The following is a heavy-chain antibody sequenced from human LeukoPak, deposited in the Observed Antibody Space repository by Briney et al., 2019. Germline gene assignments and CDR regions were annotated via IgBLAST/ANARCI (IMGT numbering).Heavy chain of an antibody. D-gene: IGHD1-26*01. V-gene: IGHV1-46*01. CDR2: MAPRDDGE. J-gene: IGHJ4*02. CDR1: GYRFSNYY. CDR3: AREVRTGIGATDY. Sequence: ASVKVSCKASGYRFSNYYVHWIRQAPGQGLEWVGIMAPRDDGEHYAQKFQGRVTMTRDTSTSTLYMELSSLRPEDTAVCYCAREVRTGIGATDYWGQGTLVTVSS.